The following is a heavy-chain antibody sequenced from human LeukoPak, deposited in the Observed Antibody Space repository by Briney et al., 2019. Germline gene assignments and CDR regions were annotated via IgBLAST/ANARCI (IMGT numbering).Heavy chain of an antibody. CDR1: GYSISSGYY. V-gene: IGHV4-38-2*01. CDR3: ARLRGYNSLDY. D-gene: IGHD5-24*01. Sequence: LETLSLTCAVSGYSISSGYYWGWIRQPPGKGLEWIGSIYHSGSTYYNPSLKSRVTISVDTSKNQFSLKLSSVTAADTAVYYCARLRGYNSLDYWGQGTLVTVSS. CDR2: IYHSGST. J-gene: IGHJ4*02.